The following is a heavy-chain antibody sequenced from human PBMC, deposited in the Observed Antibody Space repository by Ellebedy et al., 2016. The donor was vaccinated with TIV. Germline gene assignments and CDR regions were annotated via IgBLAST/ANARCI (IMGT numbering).Heavy chain of an antibody. CDR2: FDPEDGET. D-gene: IGHD4/OR15-4a*01. Sequence: ASVKVSXKVSRYTLTELSMHWVRQAPGKGLEWMGGFDPEDGETIYAQKFQGRVTMTEDTSTDTAYMELSSLRSEDTAVYYCATAAPRRDYGPEYWGQGTLVTVSS. CDR3: ATAAPRRDYGPEY. V-gene: IGHV1-24*01. CDR1: RYTLTELS. J-gene: IGHJ4*02.